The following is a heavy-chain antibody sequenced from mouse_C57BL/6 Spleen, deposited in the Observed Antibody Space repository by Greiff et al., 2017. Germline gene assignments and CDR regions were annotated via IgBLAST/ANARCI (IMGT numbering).Heavy chain of an antibody. D-gene: IGHD6-1*01. V-gene: IGHV14-2*01. CDR1: GFNIKDYD. Sequence: VQLLQSGAEFVKPGASVKLSCTASGFNIKDYDMPWVKQKTEKGLEWIGRIATEDGETKYAPNLQGKVTITANTSSNTAYLQLSSLTSADTAVYYRAETDNSQYYFDYWGQGTTLTVSS. CDR2: IATEDGET. CDR3: AETDNSQYYFDY. J-gene: IGHJ2*01.